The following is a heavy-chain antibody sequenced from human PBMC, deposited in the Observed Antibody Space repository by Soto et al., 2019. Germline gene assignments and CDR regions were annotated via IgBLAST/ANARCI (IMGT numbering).Heavy chain of an antibody. CDR1: GGTFSSYA. J-gene: IGHJ6*02. CDR2: IIPISDTT. CDR3: ARSQGSSTSLEIYYYYYYGMDV. V-gene: IGHV1-69*01. D-gene: IGHD2-2*01. Sequence: QVQLVQSGAGVKKPGSSVKVSCKASGGTFSSYAISWVRQAPGQGLEWMGGIIPISDTTNYAQKFQGRVTITADESTSTAYMELSSLRSEDTALYYCARSQGSSTSLEIYYYYYYGMDVWGQGTKVTVSS.